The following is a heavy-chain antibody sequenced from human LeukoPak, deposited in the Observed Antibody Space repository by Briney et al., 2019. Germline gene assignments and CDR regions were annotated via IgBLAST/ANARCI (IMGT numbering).Heavy chain of an antibody. CDR2: ISSSGSTI. V-gene: IGHV3-11*01. D-gene: IGHD3-3*01. Sequence: GGSLRLACAASGFTFSDYYMSWIRQAPGKGLEWVSYISSSGSTIYYADSVKGRFTISRDNSKNTLYLQMNSLRAEDTAVYYCAKDWRRSIDGDFDYWGQGTLVTVSS. CDR1: GFTFSDYY. CDR3: AKDWRRSIDGDFDY. J-gene: IGHJ4*02.